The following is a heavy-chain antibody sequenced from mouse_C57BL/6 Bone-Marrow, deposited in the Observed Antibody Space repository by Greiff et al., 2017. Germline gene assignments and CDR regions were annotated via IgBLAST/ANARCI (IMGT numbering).Heavy chain of an antibody. D-gene: IGHD2-4*01. Sequence: VQLKESVAELVRPGASVKLSCTASGFNIKNTYMHWVKQRPEQGLEWIGRIDPANGNTKYAPKFQGKATITADPSSNTAYLQRSSLTSEDAAIYYCVGTGDYDEGPWFAYWGKGTLVTVSA. J-gene: IGHJ3*01. CDR1: GFNIKNTY. CDR3: VGTGDYDEGPWFAY. V-gene: IGHV14-3*01. CDR2: IDPANGNT.